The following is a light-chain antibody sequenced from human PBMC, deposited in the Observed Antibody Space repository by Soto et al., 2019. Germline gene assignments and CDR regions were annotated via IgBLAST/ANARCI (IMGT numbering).Light chain of an antibody. V-gene: IGKV3-11*01. J-gene: IGKJ1*01. CDR1: QSFSSN. CDR2: DAS. Sequence: ELVMTQSPATLSVSPGERATLSCRASQSFSSNVAWYQQKPGQAPRLLIYDASSRATGIPARFSGSGSGTDFTLTISSLEPEDFAVYYCQQPTDWPPQWTFGQGTKV. CDR3: QQPTDWPPQWT.